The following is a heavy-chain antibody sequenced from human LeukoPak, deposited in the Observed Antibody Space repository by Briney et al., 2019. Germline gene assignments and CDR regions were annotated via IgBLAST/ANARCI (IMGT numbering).Heavy chain of an antibody. Sequence: PGGSLRLSCAASGFTFSSYAISWVRQTPGKGLEWVSAISGNGGSTYYAESVKGRFTISRDNSKHQLSLQMNSLRAEDTAVYYCAKEFGYGSGSYYNVLNWFDPWGQGTLVTVSS. D-gene: IGHD3-10*01. CDR3: AKEFGYGSGSYYNVLNWFDP. CDR1: GFTFSSYA. J-gene: IGHJ5*02. CDR2: ISGNGGST. V-gene: IGHV3-23*01.